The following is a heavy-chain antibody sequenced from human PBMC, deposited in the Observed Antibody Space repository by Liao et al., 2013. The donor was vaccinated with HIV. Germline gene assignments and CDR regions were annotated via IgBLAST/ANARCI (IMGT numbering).Heavy chain of an antibody. V-gene: IGHV4-61*02. CDR3: ARGSMWDYCYFDL. D-gene: IGHD1-26*01. CDR2: INRSGST. CDR1: GGSISSGSYY. J-gene: IGHJ2*01. Sequence: QVQLQESGPGLVKPSQTLSLTCTVSGGSISSGSYYWSWIRQPAGKGLEWIGEINRSGSTNYNPSLKSRVTISVDTSKNQFSLKLSSVTAADTAVYYCARGSMWDYCYFDLWGRGTLVTVSS.